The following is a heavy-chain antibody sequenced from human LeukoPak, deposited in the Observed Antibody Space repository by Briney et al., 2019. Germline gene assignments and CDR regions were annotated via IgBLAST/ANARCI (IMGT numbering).Heavy chain of an antibody. Sequence: SETLSLTCAVYGGSFSGYYWSWIRQPPGKGLEWIGEINHSGSTNYNPSLKSRVTISVDTSKNQFSLKLSSVTAADTAVYYCARGGHYYGSGTQPGYWGQGTLVTVSS. CDR1: GGSFSGYY. CDR2: INHSGST. V-gene: IGHV4-34*01. CDR3: ARGGHYYGSGTQPGY. D-gene: IGHD3-10*01. J-gene: IGHJ4*02.